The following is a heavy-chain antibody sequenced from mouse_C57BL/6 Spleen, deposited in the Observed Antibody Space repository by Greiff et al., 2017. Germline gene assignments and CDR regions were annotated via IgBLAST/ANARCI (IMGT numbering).Heavy chain of an antibody. CDR3: ARGPPYYDYDYYAMDY. Sequence: QVQLQQPGAELVRPGSSVKLSCKASGYTFTSYWMDWVKQRPGQGLEWIGNIYPSDSETHYNQKFKDKATLTVDKSSSTAYMQLSSLTSEDSAVXYCARGPPYYDYDYYAMDYWGQGTSVTVSS. D-gene: IGHD2-4*01. J-gene: IGHJ4*01. V-gene: IGHV1-61*01. CDR1: GYTFTSYW. CDR2: IYPSDSET.